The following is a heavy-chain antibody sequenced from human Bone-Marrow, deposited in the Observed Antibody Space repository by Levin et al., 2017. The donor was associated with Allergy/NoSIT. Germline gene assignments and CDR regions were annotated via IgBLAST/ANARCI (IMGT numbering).Heavy chain of an antibody. D-gene: IGHD6-13*01. Sequence: SETLSLTCTVSGGSISSSSYYWGWIRQPPGKGLEWIGSIYYSGSTYYNPSLKSRVTISVDTSKNQFSLKLSSVTAADTAVYYCARGLKNALTYSSSWYGYYFDYWGQGTLVTVSS. J-gene: IGHJ4*02. V-gene: IGHV4-39*01. CDR1: GGSISSSSYY. CDR2: IYYSGST. CDR3: ARGLKNALTYSSSWYGYYFDY.